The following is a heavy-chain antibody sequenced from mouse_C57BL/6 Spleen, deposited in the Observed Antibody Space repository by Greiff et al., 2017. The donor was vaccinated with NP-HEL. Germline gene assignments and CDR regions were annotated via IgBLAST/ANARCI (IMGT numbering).Heavy chain of an antibody. CDR3: ARSLPPFDY. Sequence: VQLQQSGAELVRPGASVKLSCKASGYTFTDYYINWVKQRPGQGLEWIARIYPGSGNTYYNEKFKGKATLTAEKSSSTAYMQLSSLTSEDSAVYFCARSLPPFDYWGQGTTLTVSS. CDR1: GYTFTDYY. J-gene: IGHJ2*01. CDR2: IYPGSGNT. V-gene: IGHV1-76*01. D-gene: IGHD2-1*01.